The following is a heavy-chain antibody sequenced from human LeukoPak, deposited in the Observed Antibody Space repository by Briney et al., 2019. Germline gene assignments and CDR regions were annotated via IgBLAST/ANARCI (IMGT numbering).Heavy chain of an antibody. V-gene: IGHV3-23*01. J-gene: IGHJ6*03. CDR1: GFTFRSYA. CDR3: ARVLRYCSGGNCYSGGLGYMDV. Sequence: GGSLRLSCAASGFTFRSYAMSWVRQAPGKGLEWVSAISGSGGTTNYADSVKGRFTISRDNAKNSLFLQMNSLRAEDTAVYYCARVLRYCSGGNCYSGGLGYMDVWGKGTTVTISS. D-gene: IGHD2-15*01. CDR2: ISGSGGTT.